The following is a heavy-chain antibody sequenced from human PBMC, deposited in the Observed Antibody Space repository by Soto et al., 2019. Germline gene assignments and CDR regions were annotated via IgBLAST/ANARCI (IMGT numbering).Heavy chain of an antibody. Sequence: SETLSLTCTVSGGSISSYYWSWIRQPPGKGLEWIGYIYYSGSTNYNPSLKSRVTISVDTSKNQFSLKLSSVTAADTAVYYCARMVVVPAYSPVYSDYWGQGTLVTVSS. CDR3: ARMVVVPAYSPVYSDY. CDR2: IYYSGST. V-gene: IGHV4-59*01. CDR1: GGSISSYY. D-gene: IGHD2-2*01. J-gene: IGHJ4*02.